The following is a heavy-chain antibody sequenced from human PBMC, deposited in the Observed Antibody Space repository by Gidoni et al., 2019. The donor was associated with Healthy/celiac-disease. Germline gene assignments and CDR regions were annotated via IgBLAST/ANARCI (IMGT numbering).Heavy chain of an antibody. J-gene: IGHJ4*02. CDR2: IYYSGST. Sequence: QVQLQESGPGLVKPSETLSLTCIVSGGSISGYYWRWIRQSPGKGLEWIGHIYYSGSTSYNPSLESRVTILVDTSKNQFSLNLNSVTAADTAVYYCARFPGLRTNRPSFDSWGQGTLVTVSS. V-gene: IGHV4-59*01. CDR3: ARFPGLRTNRPSFDS. CDR1: GGSISGYY.